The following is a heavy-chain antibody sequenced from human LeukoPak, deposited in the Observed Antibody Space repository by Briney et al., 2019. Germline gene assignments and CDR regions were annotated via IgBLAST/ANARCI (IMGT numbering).Heavy chain of an antibody. D-gene: IGHD3-10*01. CDR3: ARDPGTHTDY. V-gene: IGHV3-33*01. J-gene: IGHJ4*02. CDR2: IWYDGSNK. Sequence: PGGSLRLSCAASGFTFSSYGMQWVRQAPGKGLEWVAVIWYDGSNKYYADSVKGRFTISRDNSTNTLYLQMNRLRAEDTAVYYCARDPGTHTDYWGQGTLVTVSS. CDR1: GFTFSSYG.